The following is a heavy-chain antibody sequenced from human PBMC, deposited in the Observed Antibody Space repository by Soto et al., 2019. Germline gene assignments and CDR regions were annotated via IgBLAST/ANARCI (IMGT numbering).Heavy chain of an antibody. CDR2: IYYSGST. J-gene: IGHJ6*02. D-gene: IGHD4-4*01. CDR3: ARDQAYDYTSPGDYYYYGMDV. V-gene: IGHV4-31*03. Sequence: QVQLQESGPGLVKPSQTLSLTCTVSGGSISSGGHYWNWIRQHPGKGLEWIGYIYYSGSTYYNPSLKNRVTISVDTSKNQFSLNLSSVTAADTAVYYCARDQAYDYTSPGDYYYYGMDVWGQGTTVTVSS. CDR1: GGSISSGGHY.